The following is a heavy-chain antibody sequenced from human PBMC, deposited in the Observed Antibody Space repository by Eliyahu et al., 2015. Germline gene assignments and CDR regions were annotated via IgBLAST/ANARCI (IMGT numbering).Heavy chain of an antibody. Sequence: EVQLVXSGGGLVXPGGSLRXXCAASGFTFSTYWMXWVRQAPGKGLVWVSRINSVGSTTTYADSVKGRFTISRDNARNTLYLQMNTLRAEDTAVYYCSREGMTWDSWGQGTLVTVSS. CDR3: SREGMTWDS. V-gene: IGHV3-74*01. J-gene: IGHJ4*02. D-gene: IGHD2-21*02. CDR1: GFTFSTYW. CDR2: INSVGSTT.